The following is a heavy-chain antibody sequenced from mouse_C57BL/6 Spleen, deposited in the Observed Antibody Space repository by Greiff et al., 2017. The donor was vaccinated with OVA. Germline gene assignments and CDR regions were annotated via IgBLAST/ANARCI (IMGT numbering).Heavy chain of an antibody. CDR2: INYDGSST. D-gene: IGHD1-1*01. Sequence: EVHLVESEGGLVQPGSSMKLSCTASGFTFSDYYMAWVRQVPEKGLEWVANINYDGSSTYYLDSLKSRFIISRDNAKNILYLQMSSLKSEDTATYYCARDGGTTRYYAMDYWGQGTSVTVSS. V-gene: IGHV5-16*01. CDR3: ARDGGTTRYYAMDY. CDR1: GFTFSDYY. J-gene: IGHJ4*01.